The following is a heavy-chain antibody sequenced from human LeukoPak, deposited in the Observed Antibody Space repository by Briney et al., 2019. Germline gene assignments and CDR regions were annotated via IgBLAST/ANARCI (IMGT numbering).Heavy chain of an antibody. Sequence: SQTLSLTCAISGDSVSSNSAAWNWIRQSPSSGLEWLGRTYYRSKWYNDYAASVKGRITINPDTSKNQFSLHLTSVTPEDAAVYYCARSPGWLDGNWGQGILVTVSS. D-gene: IGHD5-24*01. CDR3: ARSPGWLDGN. V-gene: IGHV6-1*01. J-gene: IGHJ4*02. CDR1: GDSVSSNSAA. CDR2: TYYRSKWYN.